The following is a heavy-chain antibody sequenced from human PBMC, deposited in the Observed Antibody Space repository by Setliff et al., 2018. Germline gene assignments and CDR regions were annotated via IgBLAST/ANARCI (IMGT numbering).Heavy chain of an antibody. Sequence: GSLRLSCAASGFTFSSYSMNWVRQAPGKGLEWVGRIKSKTDGGTTDYAAPVKGRFTISRDDSKNTLYLQMNSLKTEDTAVYYCTTDPDRDEDAFDIWGQGTMVTVSS. D-gene: IGHD3-22*01. CDR2: IKSKTDGGTT. CDR1: GFTFSSYS. V-gene: IGHV3-15*01. CDR3: TTDPDRDEDAFDI. J-gene: IGHJ3*02.